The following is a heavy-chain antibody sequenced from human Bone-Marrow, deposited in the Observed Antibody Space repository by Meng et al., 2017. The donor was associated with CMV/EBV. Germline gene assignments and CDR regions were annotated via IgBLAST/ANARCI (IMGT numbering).Heavy chain of an antibody. CDR3: ASEVLNCSSTSCYPWFDP. CDR2: IIPILGIA. D-gene: IGHD2-2*01. Sequence: SVKVSCKASGGTFSSYAISWVRQAPGQGLEWMGGIIPILGIANYAQKFQGRVTITADKSTSTAYMELSSLRSEDTAVYYCASEVLNCSSTSCYPWFDPWGQGTLVTVSS. J-gene: IGHJ5*02. CDR1: GGTFSSYA. V-gene: IGHV1-69*10.